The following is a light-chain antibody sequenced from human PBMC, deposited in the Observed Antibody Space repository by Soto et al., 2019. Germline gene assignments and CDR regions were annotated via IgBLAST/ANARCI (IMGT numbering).Light chain of an antibody. Sequence: QSALTQPASVSGSPGQSITISCTGTSSDVGSYNLVSWYQQHPGKAPTLMIYEVSKRPSGVSNRFSGSTSGNTASLTISGLQAEDEADYYCCSSAGSSTVVFGGGTKLTVL. CDR1: SSDVGSYNL. V-gene: IGLV2-23*02. CDR3: CSSAGSSTVV. CDR2: EVS. J-gene: IGLJ2*01.